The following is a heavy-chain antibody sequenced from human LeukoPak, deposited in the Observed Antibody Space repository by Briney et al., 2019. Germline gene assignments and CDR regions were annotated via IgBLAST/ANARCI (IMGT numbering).Heavy chain of an antibody. D-gene: IGHD2-2*01. Sequence: GGSLRLSCAASGFTFSSYAMHWVRQAPGKGLEWVAVISYDGSNKYYADSVKVRFTISRDNSKNTLYLQMNSLRAEDTAVYYCARDYMRYWFVPWGQGALVTVSS. CDR1: GFTFSSYA. CDR3: ARDYMRYWFVP. J-gene: IGHJ5*02. CDR2: ISYDGSNK. V-gene: IGHV3-30-3*01.